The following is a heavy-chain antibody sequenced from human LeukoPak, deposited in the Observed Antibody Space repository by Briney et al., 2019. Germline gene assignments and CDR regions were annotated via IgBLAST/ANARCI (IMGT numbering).Heavy chain of an antibody. V-gene: IGHV4-34*01. J-gene: IGHJ4*02. CDR1: GGSFSGYY. CDR2: INHSGST. Sequence: ASETLSLTCAVYGGSFSGYYCSWVRQPPGKGLEWIGEINHSGSTNYNPSLKSRVTISIDTSKNQFSLKLSSVIAADTAVYYCAVGRSYWGQGTLVTVSS. CDR3: AVGRSY.